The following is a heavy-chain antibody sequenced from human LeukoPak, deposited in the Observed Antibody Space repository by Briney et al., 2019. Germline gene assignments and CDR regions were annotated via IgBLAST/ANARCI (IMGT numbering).Heavy chain of an antibody. CDR2: INWNGGST. Sequence: GGSLRLSCAASGFTFDDYGMSWVRQAPGKGLEWVSGINWNGGSTGYADSVKGRFTISRDNAKNSLYLQMNSLRAEDTALYYCAREEPYGSGSYYNYGYWGQGTLVTVSS. CDR3: AREEPYGSGSYYNYGY. J-gene: IGHJ4*02. CDR1: GFTFDDYG. D-gene: IGHD3-10*01. V-gene: IGHV3-20*04.